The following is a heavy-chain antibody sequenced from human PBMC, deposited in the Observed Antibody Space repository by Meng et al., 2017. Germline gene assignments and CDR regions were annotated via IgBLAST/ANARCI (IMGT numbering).Heavy chain of an antibody. CDR1: GFTFSSYA. CDR3: ARGQNWNYFGFFDY. CDR2: ISYDGSNK. V-gene: IGHV3-30*01. Sequence: VQLVECGGGVGQPGRSLRLSCAALGFTFSSYAMHWVRQAPGKGLEWVAVISYDGSNKYYADSVKGRFTISRDNSKNTLYLQMNSLRAEDTAVYYCARGQNWNYFGFFDYWGQGTLVTVSS. D-gene: IGHD1-7*01. J-gene: IGHJ4*02.